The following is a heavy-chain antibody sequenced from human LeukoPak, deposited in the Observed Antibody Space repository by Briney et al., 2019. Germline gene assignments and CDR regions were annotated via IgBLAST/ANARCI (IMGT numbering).Heavy chain of an antibody. CDR2: IYSGGST. Sequence: GGSLRLSCAASGFTVSSNYMSWVRQAPGKGLEWVSVIYSGGSTYYADSVKGRFTISRDNSKNTLSLQMNSLRAEDTAVYYCAKDWSYYDSSGYPHDYWGQGTLVTVSS. D-gene: IGHD3-22*01. CDR3: AKDWSYYDSSGYPHDY. J-gene: IGHJ4*02. CDR1: GFTVSSNY. V-gene: IGHV3-53*01.